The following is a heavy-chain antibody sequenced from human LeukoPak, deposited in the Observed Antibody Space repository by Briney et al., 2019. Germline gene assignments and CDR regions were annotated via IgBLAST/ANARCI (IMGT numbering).Heavy chain of an antibody. CDR1: GGSISSSDYY. CDR3: ARTAGGGGLDY. J-gene: IGHJ4*02. V-gene: IGHV4-39*01. Sequence: PSETLSLTCSVSGGSISSSDYYWGWIRQPPGKGLEWIGSMYYGRSTSYNPSLESRVTISVDTSKNQFSLKLNSVTAADTAVYYCARTAGGGGLDYWGQGTLVTVSS. CDR2: MYYGRST. D-gene: IGHD3-16*01.